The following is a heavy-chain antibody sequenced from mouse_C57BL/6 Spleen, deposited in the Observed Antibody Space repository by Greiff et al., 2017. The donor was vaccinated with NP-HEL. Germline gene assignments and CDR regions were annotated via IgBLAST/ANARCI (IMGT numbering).Heavy chain of an antibody. J-gene: IGHJ4*01. CDR3: ARQGLLLYYAMDD. V-gene: IGHV2-6-1*01. CDR2: IWSDGST. CDR1: GFSLTSYG. Sequence: VQLQQSGPGLVAPSQSLSITCTVSGFSLTSYGVHWVRQPPGKGLEWLVVIWSDGSTTYNSALKSRLSISKDNSKGQVVLKMHSLQTDDTAMYYCARQGLLLYYAMDDWGQGTSVTVSS. D-gene: IGHD2-3*01.